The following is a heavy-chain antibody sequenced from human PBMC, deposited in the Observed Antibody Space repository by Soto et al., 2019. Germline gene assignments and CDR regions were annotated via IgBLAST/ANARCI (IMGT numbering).Heavy chain of an antibody. J-gene: IGHJ2*01. CDR2: IWYDGSHE. D-gene: IGHD5-12*01. Sequence: QVQLVESGGGVVQPGRSLRLSCGASGFTFSNYGLHWVRQAPGKGLECVAVIWYDGSHEYYADSVKGRFTISRDNSKNTLFLQMNSLRPEDTAVYFCVRTSILRLNNWYFDLWGRGTLVTVSS. V-gene: IGHV3-33*01. CDR1: GFTFSNYG. CDR3: VRTSILRLNNWYFDL.